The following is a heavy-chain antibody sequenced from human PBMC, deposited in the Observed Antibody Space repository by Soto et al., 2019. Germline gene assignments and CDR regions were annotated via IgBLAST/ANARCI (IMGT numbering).Heavy chain of an antibody. Sequence: VQVVASGGGLVQPGRSLRLSCAVAGFRFEQYVMHWFRQAPGKGLECVSTVSPTGDTVAYADSVEGRFTVSRDNDKNSLYLHMNSLKRGDTASSYCLKDAPTPSIDDWGQGTLVTVSS. CDR1: GFRFEQYV. V-gene: IGHV3-9*01. CDR2: VSPTGDTV. CDR3: LKDAPTPSIDD. D-gene: IGHD2-15*01. J-gene: IGHJ4*02.